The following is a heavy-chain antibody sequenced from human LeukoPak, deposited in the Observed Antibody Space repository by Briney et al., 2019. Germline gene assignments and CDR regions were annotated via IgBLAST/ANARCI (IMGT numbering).Heavy chain of an antibody. CDR3: ARDLRALYFDY. CDR2: IYSGGST. V-gene: IGHV3-66*02. J-gene: IGHJ4*02. CDR1: GFTVSSNY. D-gene: IGHD1-26*01. Sequence: GRSLRRSCAASGFTVSSNYMSWVRQAPGKGLEWVSVIYSGGSTYYADSLRGRFTISRDNSKNTLYLQMNSLRAEDTAVYYCARDLRALYFDYWGQGTLVTVSS.